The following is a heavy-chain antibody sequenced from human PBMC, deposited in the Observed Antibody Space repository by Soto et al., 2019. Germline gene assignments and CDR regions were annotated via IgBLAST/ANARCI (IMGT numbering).Heavy chain of an antibody. Sequence: SVKVSCKASGGTFSSYTISWVRQAPGQGLEWMGRIIPILGIANYAQKFQGRVTITADKSTSTAYMELSSLRSEDTAVYYCARDYEVVAATPGWFDPWGQGTLVTVSS. J-gene: IGHJ5*02. D-gene: IGHD2-15*01. CDR3: ARDYEVVAATPGWFDP. CDR1: GGTFSSYT. CDR2: IIPILGIA. V-gene: IGHV1-69*04.